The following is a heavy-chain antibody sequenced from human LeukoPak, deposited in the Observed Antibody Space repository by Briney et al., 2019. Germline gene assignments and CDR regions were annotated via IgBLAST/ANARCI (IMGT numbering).Heavy chain of an antibody. CDR3: ARDQRGCSGGSCYSAWFDP. CDR1: GGSFSGYY. CDR2: INHSGST. V-gene: IGHV4-34*01. J-gene: IGHJ5*02. Sequence: TETLSLTCAVYGGSFSGYYWSWIRQPPGKGLEWIGEINHSGSTNYNPSLKSRVTISVDTSKNQFSLKLSSVTAADTAVYYCARDQRGCSGGSCYSAWFDPWGQGTLVTVSS. D-gene: IGHD2-15*01.